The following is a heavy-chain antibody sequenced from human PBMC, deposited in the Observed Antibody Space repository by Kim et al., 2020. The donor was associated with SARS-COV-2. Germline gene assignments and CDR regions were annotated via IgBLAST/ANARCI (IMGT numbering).Heavy chain of an antibody. Sequence: SETLSLTCTVSGGSISSYYWSWILQPPGKGLEWIGYIYYSGSTNYNPSLKSRVTISVDTSKNQFSLKLSSVTAADTAVYYCARVGLWFGELLYSHDAFDIWGQGTMVTVSS. J-gene: IGHJ3*02. CDR1: GGSISSYY. V-gene: IGHV4-59*01. CDR3: ARVGLWFGELLYSHDAFDI. D-gene: IGHD3-10*01. CDR2: IYYSGST.